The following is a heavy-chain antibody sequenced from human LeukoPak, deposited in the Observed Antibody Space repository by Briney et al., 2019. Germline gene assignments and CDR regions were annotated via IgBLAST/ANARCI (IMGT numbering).Heavy chain of an antibody. CDR1: GFTFSSYA. D-gene: IGHD3-16*01. Sequence: GGSLRLSCAASGFTFSSYAMNWVRQAPGKGLEWVSAISGSGGSTYYADSVRGRFTISRDNSKNTLYLLMNSLRAEDTALYYCAKDPSKLRLGEFPYYFDYWGQGTLVTVSS. V-gene: IGHV3-23*01. J-gene: IGHJ4*02. CDR3: AKDPSKLRLGEFPYYFDY. CDR2: ISGSGGST.